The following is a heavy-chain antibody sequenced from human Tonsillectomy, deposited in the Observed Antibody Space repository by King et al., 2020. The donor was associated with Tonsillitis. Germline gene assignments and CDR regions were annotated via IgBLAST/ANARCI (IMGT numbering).Heavy chain of an antibody. CDR3: ARADPEHIPDAFDI. Sequence: VQLVESGGGVVQPGRSLRLSCAASGFTFSSYAMHWVRQAPGKGLEWVAVISYDGSNKYYADSVKGRFTISRDNSKKTLYLQMNSLRAEDTAVYYCARADPEHIPDAFDIWGQGTMVTVSS. CDR2: ISYDGSNK. CDR1: GFTFSSYA. V-gene: IGHV3-30*04. D-gene: IGHD2-21*01. J-gene: IGHJ3*02.